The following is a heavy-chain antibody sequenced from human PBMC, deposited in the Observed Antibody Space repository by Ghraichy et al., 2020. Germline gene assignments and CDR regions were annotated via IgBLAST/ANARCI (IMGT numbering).Heavy chain of an antibody. CDR2: ISSSSNYM. CDR3: ARDRGSGAYFYGLDV. V-gene: IGHV3-21*01. Sequence: GGSLRLSCAASGFTFSPYGMNWVRQAPGKGLEWVASISSSSNYMYYAASVKGRFTISRDNTRSSLFLQMHDLRAEDTAVYYCARDRGSGAYFYGLDVWGQWSTVTV. J-gene: IGHJ6*02. D-gene: IGHD3-10*01. CDR1: GFTFSPYG.